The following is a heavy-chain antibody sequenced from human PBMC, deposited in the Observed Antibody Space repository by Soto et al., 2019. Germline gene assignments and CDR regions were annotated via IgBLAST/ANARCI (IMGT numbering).Heavy chain of an antibody. V-gene: IGHV3-23*01. CDR1: GFTFSSYA. D-gene: IGHD1-26*01. CDR2: ITGSGGNT. Sequence: GGSLRLSCAASGFTFSSYAMSWVRQAPGKGLEWVSVITGSGGNTYYADSVKGRFTISRDNSKNTLYLQMNSLRAEDTAVYYCAKDWKWEQNPYWGQGALVTVSS. CDR3: AKDWKWEQNPY. J-gene: IGHJ4*02.